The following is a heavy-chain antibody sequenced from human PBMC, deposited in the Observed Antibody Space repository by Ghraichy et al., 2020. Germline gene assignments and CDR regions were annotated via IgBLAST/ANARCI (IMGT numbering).Heavy chain of an antibody. Sequence: ASVKVSCKVSGYTLTELSMHWVRQAPGKGLEWMGGFDPEDGETIYAKKFQGRVTMTEDTSTDTAYMELSSLRSEDTAVYYCATDFGLVPAANYFDYWGQGTLVTVSS. J-gene: IGHJ4*02. V-gene: IGHV1-24*01. CDR3: ATDFGLVPAANYFDY. CDR2: FDPEDGET. D-gene: IGHD2-2*01. CDR1: GYTLTELS.